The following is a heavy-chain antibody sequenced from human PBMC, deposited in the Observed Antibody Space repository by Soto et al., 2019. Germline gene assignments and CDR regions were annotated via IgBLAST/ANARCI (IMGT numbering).Heavy chain of an antibody. Sequence: ASVKVSCKASGYTFTGYYMHWVRQAPGQGLEWMGWINPNSGGTNYAQKFQGRVTMTRDTSISTAYMELSRLRSDDTAVYYCARGREESSSLTPPGYWGQGTLVTVS. D-gene: IGHD6-13*01. J-gene: IGHJ4*02. CDR3: ARGREESSSLTPPGY. CDR1: GYTFTGYY. V-gene: IGHV1-2*02. CDR2: INPNSGGT.